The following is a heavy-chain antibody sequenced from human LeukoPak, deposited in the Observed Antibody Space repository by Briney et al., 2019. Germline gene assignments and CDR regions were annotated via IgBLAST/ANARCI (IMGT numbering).Heavy chain of an antibody. D-gene: IGHD3-22*01. CDR2: INPNSGGT. CDR3: AKYYYDSYEGYYFDY. V-gene: IGHV1-2*02. CDR1: RYTFTGSY. J-gene: IGHJ4*02. Sequence: ASVKVSCKASRYTFTGSYMHWVRQAPGQGLEWMGWINPNSGGTNYAQKFQGRVTMTRDTSISTAYMELSRLKSDDTAFYYCAKYYYDSYEGYYFDYWGQGTLVTVSS.